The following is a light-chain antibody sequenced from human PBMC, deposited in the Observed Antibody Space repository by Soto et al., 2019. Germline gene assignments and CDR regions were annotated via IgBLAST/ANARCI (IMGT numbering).Light chain of an antibody. V-gene: IGKV3-11*01. CDR2: DAS. CDR3: QHRSEWPVS. CDR1: QSVNSY. Sequence: EIVLTQSPATLSLSPGERSTLSFSSSQSVNSYLAWYQQKPGQAPRLLISDASNRATGIPARFSGSGSGTDFTLTISSLEPEDFAVYYCQHRSEWPVSFGQGTRLEIK. J-gene: IGKJ5*01.